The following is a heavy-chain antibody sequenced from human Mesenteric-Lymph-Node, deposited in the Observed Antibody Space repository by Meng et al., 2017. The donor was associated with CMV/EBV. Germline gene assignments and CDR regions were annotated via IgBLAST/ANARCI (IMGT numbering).Heavy chain of an antibody. CDR1: GFTFSTNW. Sequence: GGPLRLSCAASGFTFSTNWMHWVRQAPGKGLVWVSGINGDGRRTTYADSVKGRFTISRDNAKNTLDLQMNSLRAEDTAVYYCARGNYYGMDVWGQGTTVTVSS. J-gene: IGHJ6*02. V-gene: IGHV3-74*01. CDR2: INGDGRRT. CDR3: ARGNYYGMDV.